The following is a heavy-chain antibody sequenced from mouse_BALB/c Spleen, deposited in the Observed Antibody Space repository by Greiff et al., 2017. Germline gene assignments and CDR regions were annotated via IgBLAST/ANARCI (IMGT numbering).Heavy chain of an antibody. Sequence: VQLQQSGPGLVQPSQSLSITCTVSGFSLTSYGVHWVRQSPGKGLEWLGVIWSGGSTDYNAAFISRLSISKDNSKSQVFFKMNSLQANDTAIYYCARGAYYGNYYDAMDYWGQGTSVTVSA. CDR2: IWSGGST. V-gene: IGHV2-2*02. D-gene: IGHD2-10*01. CDR3: ARGAYYGNYYDAMDY. J-gene: IGHJ4*01. CDR1: GFSLTSYG.